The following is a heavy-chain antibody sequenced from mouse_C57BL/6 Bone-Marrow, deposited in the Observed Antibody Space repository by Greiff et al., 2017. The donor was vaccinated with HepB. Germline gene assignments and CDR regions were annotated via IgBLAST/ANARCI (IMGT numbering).Heavy chain of an antibody. J-gene: IGHJ2*01. D-gene: IGHD2-12*01. Sequence: QVQLQQSGAELVKPGASVKLSCKASGYTFTEYTIHWVKQRSGQGLEWIGWFYPGSGSIKYNEKFKDKATLTADKSSSTVYMELSRLTSEDSAVYFCARHEDQVYSPDYYFDYWGQGTTLTVSS. CDR2: FYPGSGSI. V-gene: IGHV1-62-2*01. CDR1: GYTFTEYT. CDR3: ARHEDQVYSPDYYFDY.